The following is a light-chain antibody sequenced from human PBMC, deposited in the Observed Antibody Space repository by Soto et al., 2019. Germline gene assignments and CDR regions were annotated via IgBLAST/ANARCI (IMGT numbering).Light chain of an antibody. J-gene: IGLJ1*01. CDR3: AAWDDSLNGYV. Sequence: QSLLTQPPSASGTPGQRVTISCSGSSSNIGTNTVNWFQQLPGTAPKLLIYSNNQRPSGVPDRFSGSKSGTSASLAISGLQSDDEADYYCAAWDDSLNGYVFGSGTKVTVL. CDR1: SSNIGTNT. V-gene: IGLV1-44*01. CDR2: SNN.